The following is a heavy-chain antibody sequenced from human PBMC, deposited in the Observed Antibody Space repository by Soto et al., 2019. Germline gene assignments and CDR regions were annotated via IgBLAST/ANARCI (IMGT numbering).Heavy chain of an antibody. D-gene: IGHD3-9*01. CDR1: GYTFTSYG. Sequence: QVQLVQAGAEVKKPGASVKVSCKASGYTFTSYGISWVRQAPGQGREWMGWISAYNGNTNYQQRRQGRVTMTTDTSTSTACMELRSLRPDAPAVYYCAAKIRYPDSGIWFDPWGQGPLVPVSS. CDR3: AAKIRYPDSGIWFDP. CDR2: ISAYNGNT. V-gene: IGHV1-18*01. J-gene: IGHJ5*02.